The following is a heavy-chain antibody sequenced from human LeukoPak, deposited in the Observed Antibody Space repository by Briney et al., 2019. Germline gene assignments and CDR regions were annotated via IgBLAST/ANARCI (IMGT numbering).Heavy chain of an antibody. Sequence: GGSLRLSCAASGFTFSSYWMAWVRQAPGKGLEWVANIKEDGSDKYYVDSVKGRFTISRDNARNSLYLQMNSLRAEDMAVYYCARDKGYNCFDSWGQGTLVTVST. CDR1: GFTFSSYW. J-gene: IGHJ5*01. V-gene: IGHV3-7*04. CDR2: IKEDGSDK. CDR3: ARDKGYNCFDS.